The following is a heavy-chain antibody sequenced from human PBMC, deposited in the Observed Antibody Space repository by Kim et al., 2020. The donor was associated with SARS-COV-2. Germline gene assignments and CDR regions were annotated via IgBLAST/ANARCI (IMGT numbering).Heavy chain of an antibody. D-gene: IGHD3-10*01. V-gene: IGHV1-2*02. Sequence: QRFQGRVTKTRDTSISTAYMELSRLRSDDTAVYYCARDPQPYMVRAYFDYWGQGTLVTVSS. CDR3: ARDPQPYMVRAYFDY. J-gene: IGHJ4*02.